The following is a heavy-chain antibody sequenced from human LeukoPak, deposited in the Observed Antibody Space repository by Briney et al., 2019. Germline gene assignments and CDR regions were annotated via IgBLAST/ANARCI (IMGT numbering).Heavy chain of an antibody. V-gene: IGHV4-59*11. J-gene: IGHJ4*02. CDR1: GASISSQY. CDR2: IHHTETS. CDR3: ARGRGRDGDNLVS. D-gene: IGHD5-24*01. Sequence: PSETLSLTRTVSGASISSQYWSWIRKTPGKGLEWIAYIHHTETSKYNPSVKSRVTISIDTSKNQLSLKLTSVTAADTAVYYCARGRGRDGDNLVSWGQGTLVTVSS.